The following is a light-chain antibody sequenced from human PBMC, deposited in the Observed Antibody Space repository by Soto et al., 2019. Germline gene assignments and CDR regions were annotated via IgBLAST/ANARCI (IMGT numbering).Light chain of an antibody. CDR2: RNN. CDR1: SSNIGSNS. Sequence: QSVLTQPPSTSGTPGQRVTISCSGSSSNIGSNSVYWYQQLPGTAPKLLIYRNNQRPSGVPDRFSGSKSGTSASLAISGLRSEDEADYYCAAWDDSLSGHVVFGGGTKATVL. V-gene: IGLV1-47*01. CDR3: AAWDDSLSGHVV. J-gene: IGLJ2*01.